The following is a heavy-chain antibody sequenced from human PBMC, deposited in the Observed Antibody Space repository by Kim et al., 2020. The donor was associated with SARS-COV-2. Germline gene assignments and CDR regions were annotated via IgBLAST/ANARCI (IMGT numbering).Heavy chain of an antibody. CDR3: ARGGDQGEWFDY. Sequence: GGSLRLSCAASGFTFSSYAMHWVRQAPGKGLEWVAVISYDGSNKYYADSVKGRFTISRDNSKNTLYLQMNSRRAEDTAVYYCARGGDQGEWFDYWGQGTLVTVSS. CDR1: GFTFSSYA. J-gene: IGHJ5*01. CDR2: ISYDGSNK. V-gene: IGHV3-30-3*01. D-gene: IGHD3-16*01.